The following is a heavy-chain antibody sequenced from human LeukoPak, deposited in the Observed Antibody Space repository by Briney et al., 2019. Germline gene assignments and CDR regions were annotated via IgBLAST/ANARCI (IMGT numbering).Heavy chain of an antibody. J-gene: IGHJ4*02. CDR2: IRYDGSNK. D-gene: IGHD2-15*01. V-gene: IGHV3-30*02. CDR1: GFTFDDYA. Sequence: PGGSLRLSCAASGFTFDDYAMHWVRQAPGKGLEWVAFIRYDGSNKYYADSVKGRFTISRDNSKNTLYLQMNSLRAEDTAVYYCAKDGGRYCSGGSCLYYFDYWGQGTLVTVSS. CDR3: AKDGGRYCSGGSCLYYFDY.